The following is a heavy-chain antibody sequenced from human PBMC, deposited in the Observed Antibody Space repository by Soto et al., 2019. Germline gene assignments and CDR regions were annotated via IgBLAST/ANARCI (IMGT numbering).Heavy chain of an antibody. CDR2: INGDGSEK. V-gene: IGHV3-7*03. CDR3: TRDPISTAGISVY. Sequence: PGGSLRLSCEASGFTFSDYWMSWVRQAPGKGLERVANINGDGSEKYYVDSVKGRLTISRDNAKNSLYLEMKSLRVEDTAVYYCTRDPISTAGISVYWGQGTLVTVS. J-gene: IGHJ4*02. D-gene: IGHD6-13*01. CDR1: GFTFSDYW.